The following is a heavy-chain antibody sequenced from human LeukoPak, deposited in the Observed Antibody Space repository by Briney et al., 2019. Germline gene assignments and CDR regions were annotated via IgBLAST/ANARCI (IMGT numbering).Heavy chain of an antibody. Sequence: PGGSLRLSCAASGFTFSSYAMSWVRQAPGKGLEWVSAISGSGGSTYYADSVKGRFTISRDNSKNTLYLQMNSLRAEDTAVYYCAKALPYYYDSSGYYYPPGYWGQGTLVTVSS. J-gene: IGHJ4*02. CDR3: AKALPYYYDSSGYYYPPGY. CDR2: ISGSGGST. V-gene: IGHV3-23*01. CDR1: GFTFSSYA. D-gene: IGHD3-22*01.